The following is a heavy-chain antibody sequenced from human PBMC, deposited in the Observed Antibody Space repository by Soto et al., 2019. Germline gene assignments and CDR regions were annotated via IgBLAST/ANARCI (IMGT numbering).Heavy chain of an antibody. J-gene: IGHJ4*02. CDR1: GFTFSSYA. V-gene: IGHV3-33*01. CDR2: IWYDGSDK. CDR3: ARTYCSSTSCYLGLNY. D-gene: IGHD2-2*01. Sequence: GGSLRLSXAASGFTFSSYAMHWVRQAPGKGLEWVVVIWYDGSDKSYADSVKGRFTISRDNSKNTVYLQMNSLRAEDTAVYYCARTYCSSTSCYLGLNYWGQGTLVTVSS.